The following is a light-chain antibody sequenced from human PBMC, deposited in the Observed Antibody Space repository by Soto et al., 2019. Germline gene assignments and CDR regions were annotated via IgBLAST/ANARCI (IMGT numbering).Light chain of an antibody. J-gene: IGLJ1*01. CDR3: NSNTTSSARV. CDR2: EVS. CDR1: SSDVGASNY. V-gene: IGLV2-14*01. Sequence: QSALTQPASVSGSPGQSITISCTGTSSDVGASNYVSWYQQHPGKVPKLIIYEVSNRPSGVSDRFSGSKSGNTASLTISGLQAEDEGDHYCNSNTTSSARVFGTGTKLTVL.